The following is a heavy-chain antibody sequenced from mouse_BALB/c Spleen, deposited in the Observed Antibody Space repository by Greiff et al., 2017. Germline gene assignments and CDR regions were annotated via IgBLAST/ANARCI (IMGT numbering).Heavy chain of an antibody. D-gene: IGHD2-14*01. CDR1: GYAFTNYL. Sequence: VKLQESGAELVRPGTSVKVSCKASGYAFTNYLIEWVKQRPGQGLEWIGVINPGSGGTNYNEKFKGKATLTADKSSSTAYMQLSSLTSDDSAVYFCATYYRYDGWFAYWGQGTLVTVSA. V-gene: IGHV1-54*01. CDR2: INPGSGGT. J-gene: IGHJ3*01. CDR3: ATYYRYDGWFAY.